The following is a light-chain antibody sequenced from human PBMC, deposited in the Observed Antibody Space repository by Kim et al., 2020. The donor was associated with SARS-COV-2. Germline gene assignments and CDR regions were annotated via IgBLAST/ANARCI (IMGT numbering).Light chain of an antibody. J-gene: IGLJ1*01. V-gene: IGLV2-14*03. CDR3: SSYTSSSTLYV. Sequence: QSLTNSCTGTSSGVVGSKYATWYQHHTDQAPNLIIYYVTNRPSGVSDRFSGAESGNTASPTISSVHAEDEADFYCSSYTSSSTLYVFGTGTKVTVL. CDR2: YVT. CDR1: SSGVVGSKY.